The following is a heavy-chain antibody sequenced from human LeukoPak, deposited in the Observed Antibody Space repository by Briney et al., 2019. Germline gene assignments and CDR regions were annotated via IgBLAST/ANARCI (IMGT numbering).Heavy chain of an antibody. Sequence: GGSLRLSRAASGFTFSSYWMHWVRQAPGKGLVWVSRINSDGSSTSYADSVKGRFTISRDNAKNTLYLQMNSLRAEDTAVYYCARDASCSGGSCYFEGIYNWFDPWGQGTLVTVPS. CDR3: ARDASCSGGSCYFEGIYNWFDP. CDR1: GFTFSSYW. D-gene: IGHD2-15*01. J-gene: IGHJ5*02. CDR2: INSDGSST. V-gene: IGHV3-74*01.